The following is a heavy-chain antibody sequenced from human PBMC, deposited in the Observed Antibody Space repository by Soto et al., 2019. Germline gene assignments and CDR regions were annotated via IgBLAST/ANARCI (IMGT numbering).Heavy chain of an antibody. V-gene: IGHV4-30-4*01. CDR3: VRDRAYYYDSSGYRWFDP. Sequence: SETLSLTCTVSGGSISSGDYYWSWIRQPPGKGLEWIGYIYYSGSTYYNPSLKSRVTISVDTSKNQFSLKLSSVTAADTAVYYCVRDRAYYYDSSGYRWFDPWGQGTLVTVSS. CDR2: IYYSGST. J-gene: IGHJ5*02. D-gene: IGHD3-22*01. CDR1: GGSISSGDYY.